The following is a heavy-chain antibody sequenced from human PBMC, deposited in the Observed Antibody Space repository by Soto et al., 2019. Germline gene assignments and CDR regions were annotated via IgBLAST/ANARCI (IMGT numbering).Heavy chain of an antibody. V-gene: IGHV3-21*01. CDR3: ARDYPRYYYGMDV. Sequence: GSLRLSCAASGFTFSSYSMNWVRQAPGKGLEWVSSISSSSSYIYYTDSVKGRFTISRDNAKNSLYLQMNSLRAEDTAVYYCARDYPRYYYGMDVWGQGTTVTVSS. CDR2: ISSSSSYI. J-gene: IGHJ6*02. CDR1: GFTFSSYS.